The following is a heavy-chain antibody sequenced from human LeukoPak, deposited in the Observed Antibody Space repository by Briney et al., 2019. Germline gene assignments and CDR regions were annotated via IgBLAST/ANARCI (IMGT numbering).Heavy chain of an antibody. D-gene: IGHD3-10*01. J-gene: IGHJ4*02. Sequence: SETLSLTCTVSGGSISSSSYYWGWLRQPPGKGLEWIGSICCSRSTYYNPSIKSRVTISVDTSNNQSSLRLSCVSAADTAVYYCASPTMVRGVISDWGEGTQVTVSS. CDR1: GGSISSSSYY. CDR2: ICCSRST. V-gene: IGHV4-39*01. CDR3: ASPTMVRGVISD.